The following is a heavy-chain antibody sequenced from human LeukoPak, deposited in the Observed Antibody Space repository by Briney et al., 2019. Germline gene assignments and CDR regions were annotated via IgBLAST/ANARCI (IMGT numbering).Heavy chain of an antibody. CDR3: ARVREGPFDY. D-gene: IGHD1-26*01. V-gene: IGHV3-66*01. CDR1: GLTVSSKY. CDR2: IYSGGST. J-gene: IGHJ4*02. Sequence: GGSLRLSCAASGLTVSSKYMSWVRQAPGKGLEWVSVIYSGGSTYYADSVKGRFTISRDNSKNTLYLQMNSLRAEDTAVYYCARVREGPFDYWGQGTLVTVSS.